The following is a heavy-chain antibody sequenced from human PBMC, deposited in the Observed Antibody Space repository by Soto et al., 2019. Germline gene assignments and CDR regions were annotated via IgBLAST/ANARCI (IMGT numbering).Heavy chain of an antibody. V-gene: IGHV4-30-2*01. CDR1: GGSISSGDYS. CDR2: IYHSGST. Sequence: SETLSLTCAVSGGSISSGDYSWSWIRQPPGKGLEWIGYIYHSGSTYYNPSLKSRVTISVDRSKNQFSLKLNSLIAADTAVYFCASRQGSSSGNSCSSNSCFDPWGQGTLVTVSS. J-gene: IGHJ5*02. CDR3: ASRQGSSSGNSCSSNSCFDP. D-gene: IGHD2-15*01.